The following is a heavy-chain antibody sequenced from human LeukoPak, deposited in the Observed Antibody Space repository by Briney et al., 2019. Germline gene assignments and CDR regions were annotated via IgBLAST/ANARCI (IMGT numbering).Heavy chain of an antibody. J-gene: IGHJ5*02. Sequence: SETLSLTCTVSGDSISSSDYCWSWLRQPPGRGLQFVGCLYFCGSTYYHPSHNGRAPITVYTSKNLFSLNLYSTTAPGTALLFCARHRALRGWFDRWGQGTLVTVSS. CDR1: GDSISSSDYC. CDR3: ARHRALRGWFDR. V-gene: IGHV4-39*01. D-gene: IGHD2-15*01. CDR2: LYFCGST.